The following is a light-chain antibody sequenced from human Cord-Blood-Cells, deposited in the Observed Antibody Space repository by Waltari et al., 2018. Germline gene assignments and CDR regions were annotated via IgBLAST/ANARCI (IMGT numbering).Light chain of an antibody. CDR3: QQSYSTPFT. Sequence: IQMTQSPSSLSASVGDRVTITCRASQSISSYLNWNQQKPGKAPKLLIYAASSLQSGVPARFSGSGSGTDYTLTISSLQPEDCATYYCQQSYSTPFTFGPGTKVDIK. V-gene: IGKV1-39*01. CDR1: QSISSY. J-gene: IGKJ3*01. CDR2: AAS.